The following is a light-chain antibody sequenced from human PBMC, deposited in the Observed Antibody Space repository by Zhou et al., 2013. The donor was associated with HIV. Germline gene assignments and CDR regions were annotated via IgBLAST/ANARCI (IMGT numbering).Light chain of an antibody. Sequence: ETVMTQSPATLSVSPGEGATLSCRASQSVSSNLAWYQQKPGQAPRLLIYGASTRATGIPARFSGSGSGTEFTLTISSMQSEDFAVYYCQQYNDWPPWTFGQGTKVEIK. CDR1: QSVSSN. CDR3: QQYNDWPPWT. V-gene: IGKV3-15*01. CDR2: GAS. J-gene: IGKJ1*01.